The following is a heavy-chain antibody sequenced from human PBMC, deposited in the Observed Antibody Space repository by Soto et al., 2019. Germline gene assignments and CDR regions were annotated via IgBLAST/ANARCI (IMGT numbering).Heavy chain of an antibody. CDR2: INDDGSST. Sequence: GGSLRLSCAASGFTFSRHWMHWVRQTPGKGPVWVSRINDDGSSTKYADSVKGRFTIARDNAKNTVFLQMSSLRAEDTAVYYCAREVIAATGTIRWFDPWGQGTLGTSPQ. CDR1: GFTFSRHW. J-gene: IGHJ5*02. V-gene: IGHV3-74*03. D-gene: IGHD6-25*01. CDR3: AREVIAATGTIRWFDP.